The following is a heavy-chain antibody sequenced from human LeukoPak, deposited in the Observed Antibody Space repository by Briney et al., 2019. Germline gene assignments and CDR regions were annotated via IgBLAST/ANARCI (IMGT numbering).Heavy chain of an antibody. Sequence: SETLSLTCSVSGGSFSNHFWSWVRQPAGKGLEWIGRIYPSGNTNYNPSLKSRVTLSVDTSKTQFYLSLSSVTAADTAVYYCARAKFYYDSSGYSCWFDPWGQGTLVTVSS. CDR3: ARAKFYYDSSGYSCWFDP. D-gene: IGHD3-22*01. CDR1: GGSFSNHF. J-gene: IGHJ5*02. V-gene: IGHV4-4*07. CDR2: IYPSGNT.